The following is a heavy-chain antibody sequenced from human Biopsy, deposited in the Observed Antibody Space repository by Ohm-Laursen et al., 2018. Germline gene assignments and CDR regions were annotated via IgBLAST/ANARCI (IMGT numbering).Heavy chain of an antibody. CDR3: TKARGRFLEWVDPFDI. CDR2: IQRGGGT. CDR1: GFTVSDYS. D-gene: IGHD3-3*01. Sequence: SLRLSCAASGFTVSDYSMTWVRQAPGKGLEWVSLIQRGGGTFYGDSVKGRFTISRDNSKNTLYLQMSSLRAEDTASYYCTKARGRFLEWVDPFDIWGQGTMVTVSS. V-gene: IGHV3-53*05. J-gene: IGHJ3*02.